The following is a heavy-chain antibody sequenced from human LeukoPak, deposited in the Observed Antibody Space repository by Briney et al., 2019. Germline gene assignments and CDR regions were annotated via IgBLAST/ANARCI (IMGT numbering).Heavy chain of an antibody. CDR2: IKQDGSEK. Sequence: GGSLRLSCAASGFTFSNYWMSWVRQAPGKGLEWVANIKQDGSEKYYVDSVKGRFTISRDNAKNSLYLQMNSPRAEDTAVYYCASTVIWFGELLSYYFDYWGQGTLVTVSS. D-gene: IGHD3-10*01. J-gene: IGHJ4*02. CDR1: GFTFSNYW. V-gene: IGHV3-7*01. CDR3: ASTVIWFGELLSYYFDY.